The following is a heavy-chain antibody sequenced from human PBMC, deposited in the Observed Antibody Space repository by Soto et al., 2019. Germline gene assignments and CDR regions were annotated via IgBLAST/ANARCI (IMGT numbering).Heavy chain of an antibody. CDR3: ARDCLTMVRGVIINYFDY. D-gene: IGHD3-10*01. CDR1: DGSISRDGYY. Sequence: ASEILSFTCTGSDGSISRDGYYWSWIRQNPKKGVEWIGYIYYSGSTYYNPSLKSRFTISVDTSKNQFSLKLSSVSAADTAVYYCARDCLTMVRGVIINYFDYWGQGTLVTVSP. J-gene: IGHJ4*02. V-gene: IGHV4-31*03. CDR2: IYYSGST.